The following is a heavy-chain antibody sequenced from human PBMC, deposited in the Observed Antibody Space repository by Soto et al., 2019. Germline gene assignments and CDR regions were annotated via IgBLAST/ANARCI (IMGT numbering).Heavy chain of an antibody. CDR2: INPSGGST. CDR3: ARDLSSPGYCSGGSCHDPFDY. D-gene: IGHD2-15*01. J-gene: IGHJ4*02. CDR1: GYTFTSYY. Sequence: ASVKVSCKASGYTFTSYYMHWVRQAPGQGLEWMGIINPSGGSTSYAQKFQGRVTMTRDTSTSTVYMELSSLRSEDTAVYYCARDLSSPGYCSGGSCHDPFDYWGQGTLVTVSS. V-gene: IGHV1-46*01.